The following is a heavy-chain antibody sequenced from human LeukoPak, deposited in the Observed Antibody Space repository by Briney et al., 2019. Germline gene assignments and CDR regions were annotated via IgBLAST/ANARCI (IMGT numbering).Heavy chain of an antibody. Sequence: PGGSLRLSCAASGFTFSSYGMHWVRQAPGKGLEWVAVISYDGSNKYYAYSVKGRFTISRDNSKNTLYLQMSSLRAEDTAVYYCAKDLSRGDSLFDYWGQGTLVTVSS. CDR1: GFTFSSYG. CDR2: ISYDGSNK. V-gene: IGHV3-30*18. J-gene: IGHJ4*02. D-gene: IGHD4-17*01. CDR3: AKDLSRGDSLFDY.